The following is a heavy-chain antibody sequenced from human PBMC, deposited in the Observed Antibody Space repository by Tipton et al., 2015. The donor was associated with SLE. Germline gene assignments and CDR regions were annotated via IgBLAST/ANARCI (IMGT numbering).Heavy chain of an antibody. D-gene: IGHD1-1*01. V-gene: IGHV3-74*01. CDR2: VSSDATTT. J-gene: IGHJ4*02. CDR3: ASTFATGY. CDR1: GFAFSTHW. Sequence: GSLRLFCVASGFAFSTHWIHWVRQAPGKGLVWVSSVSSDATTTTYADSVKGRFTTSRDNAKNTVYLQMSSLRAEDTAVYYCASTFATGYWGQGMWVTVSS.